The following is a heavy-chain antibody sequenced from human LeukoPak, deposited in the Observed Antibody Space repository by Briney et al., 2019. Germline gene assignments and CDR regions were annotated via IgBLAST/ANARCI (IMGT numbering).Heavy chain of an antibody. D-gene: IGHD6-25*01. CDR3: ARGGRRTKDRDAFDI. V-gene: IGHV1-18*04. CDR1: GYTSTSYG. CDR2: ISAYNGNT. J-gene: IGHJ3*02. Sequence: ASVKVSCKASGYTSTSYGISWVRQAPGQGLEWMGWISAYNGNTNYAQKLQGRVTMTTDTSTSTAYMELRSLRSDDTAVYYCARGGRRTKDRDAFDIWGQGTMVTVSS.